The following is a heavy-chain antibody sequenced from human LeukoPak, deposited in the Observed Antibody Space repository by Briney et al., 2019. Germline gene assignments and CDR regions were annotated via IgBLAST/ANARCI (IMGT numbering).Heavy chain of an antibody. Sequence: PGGSLRLSCAASGFTFSSYEMNWVRQAPGKGLEWVSYISSSGSTIYYADSVKGRFTISRDNAKNSLYLQMNSLRAEDTAVYYCARVYSGSYDAFDIWGQGTMVTVSS. V-gene: IGHV3-48*03. D-gene: IGHD1-26*01. CDR2: ISSSGSTI. J-gene: IGHJ3*02. CDR3: ARVYSGSYDAFDI. CDR1: GFTFSSYE.